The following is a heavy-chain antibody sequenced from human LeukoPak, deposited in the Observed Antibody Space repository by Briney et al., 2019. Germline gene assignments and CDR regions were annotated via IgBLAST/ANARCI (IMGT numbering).Heavy chain of an antibody. V-gene: IGHV3-11*04. CDR1: GFTFSDYY. CDR3: ASQIWYSSSTTFDY. J-gene: IGHJ4*02. CDR2: ISSSGSTI. Sequence: PGGSLRLSCAASGFTFSDYYMSWIRQAPGKGLEWVSYISSSGSTIYYADSVRGRFTISRDNAKNSLYLQMNSLRAEDTAVYYCASQIWYSSSTTFDYWGQGTLVTVSS. D-gene: IGHD6-6*01.